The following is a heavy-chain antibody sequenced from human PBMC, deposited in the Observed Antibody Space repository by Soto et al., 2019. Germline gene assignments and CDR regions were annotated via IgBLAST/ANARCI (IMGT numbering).Heavy chain of an antibody. CDR3: AKMGRYYYDINWFDP. J-gene: IGHJ5*02. Sequence: GESLKISCKGSGYIFTNYWIGWVRQMPGKGLEWMGIIYPGDSDTRYSPSFQGQVTISADNSITTAYLQWRSLQASDTAMFYCAKMGRYYYDINWFDPWGQGTLVTVSS. CDR1: GYIFTNYW. CDR2: IYPGDSDT. D-gene: IGHD3-22*01. V-gene: IGHV5-51*01.